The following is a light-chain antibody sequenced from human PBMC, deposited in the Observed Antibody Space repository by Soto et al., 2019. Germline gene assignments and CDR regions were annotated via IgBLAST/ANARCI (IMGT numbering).Light chain of an antibody. CDR3: AAWDDSLNAL. Sequence: QSVLSQPPSASGTPGQRITISCSGSSSNIGDNPVNWYRQLPGAAPKLLIYINDQRPSGVPDRFSGSKSGTSASLAINGLQPEDEADYYCAAWDDSLNALFGTGTKVTVL. V-gene: IGLV1-44*01. CDR1: SSNIGDNP. J-gene: IGLJ1*01. CDR2: IND.